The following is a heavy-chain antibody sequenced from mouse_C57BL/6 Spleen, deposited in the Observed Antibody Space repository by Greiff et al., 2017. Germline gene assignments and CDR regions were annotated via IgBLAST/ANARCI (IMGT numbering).Heavy chain of an antibody. CDR3: TSGNYVDYAMDY. CDR1: GYTFTDYE. J-gene: IGHJ4*01. V-gene: IGHV1-15*01. D-gene: IGHD2-1*01. CDR2: IDPETGGT. Sequence: VQLQQSGAELVRPGASVTLSCKASGYTFTDYEMHWVKQTPVHGLEWIGAIDPETGGTAYNQKFKGKAILTADKSSSTAYMEIRSLTSEYSAVYYCTSGNYVDYAMDYWGQGTSVTVSS.